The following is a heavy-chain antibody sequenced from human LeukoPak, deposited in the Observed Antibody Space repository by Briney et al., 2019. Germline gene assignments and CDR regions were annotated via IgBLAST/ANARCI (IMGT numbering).Heavy chain of an antibody. D-gene: IGHD5-12*01. V-gene: IGHV4-59*08. Sequence: SDTLPLTCTVSGLPHSSYYWSWLRQPPGKGLEGIGYIYYSGSANYHPSLKSRVTISVDTSKNQFPLKLTSVAAADAAVYYCARQGWLRTNYMDVWGKGTPVTVSS. J-gene: IGHJ6*03. CDR2: IYYSGSA. CDR1: GLPHSSYY. CDR3: ARQGWLRTNYMDV.